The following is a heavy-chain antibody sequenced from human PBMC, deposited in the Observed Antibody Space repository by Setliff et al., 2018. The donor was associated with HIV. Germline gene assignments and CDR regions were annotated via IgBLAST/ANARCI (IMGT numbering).Heavy chain of an antibody. D-gene: IGHD3-3*01. CDR2: INHSGST. V-gene: IGHV4-34*01. Sequence: PSETLSLTCAVYGGSFSGHYWSWIRQPPGKGLEWIGEINHSGSTHYNPSLKSRLTMSVETSKNQISLNLRSVTAADAAVYYCARGWQLEFPGTYYYYMDVWGKGTTVTVSS. CDR1: GGSFSGHY. CDR3: ARGWQLEFPGTYYYYMDV. J-gene: IGHJ6*03.